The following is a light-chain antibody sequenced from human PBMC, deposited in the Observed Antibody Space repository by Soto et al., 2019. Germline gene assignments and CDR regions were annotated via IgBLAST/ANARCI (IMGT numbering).Light chain of an antibody. V-gene: IGKV1-39*01. CDR3: QQSFSTPQT. J-gene: IGKJ1*01. CDR2: AAS. Sequence: DVQMTQSPSSLSGSVGDRVTITCRASQSISIYLNWYQQKPGKAPKVLIYAASSLQSGVPPRFSGSGSGTDFTLTISSLQPEDFATYYCQQSFSTPQTFGRGTKVDIK. CDR1: QSISIY.